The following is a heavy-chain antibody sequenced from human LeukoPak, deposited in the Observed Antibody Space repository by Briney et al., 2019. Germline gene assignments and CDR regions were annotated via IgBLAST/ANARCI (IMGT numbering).Heavy chain of an antibody. J-gene: IGHJ4*02. D-gene: IGHD3-22*01. V-gene: IGHV5-51*01. CDR1: GYSFTSYW. CDR2: IYPGDSDT. CDR3: ARLGLNYYDSSGYYSNYFDY. Sequence: GESLKISCKGSGYSFTSYWTGWVRQMPGKGLEWMGIIYPGDSDTRYSPSFQGQVTISADKSISTAYLQWSSLKASDTAMYYCARLGLNYYDSSGYYSNYFDYWGQGTLVTVSS.